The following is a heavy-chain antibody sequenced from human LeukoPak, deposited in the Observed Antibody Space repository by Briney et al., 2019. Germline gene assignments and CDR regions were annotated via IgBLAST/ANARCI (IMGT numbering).Heavy chain of an antibody. D-gene: IGHD6-6*01. J-gene: IGHJ5*02. CDR2: INHSGST. CDR3: ARALWSIAARRGWFDP. Sequence: PSETLSLTCAVYGGSFSGYYWSWIRQPPGKGLEWIGEINHSGSTNYNPSLKSRVTISVDTSKNQFSLKLSSVTAADTAVYYCARALWSIAARRGWFDPWGQGTLVTVSS. CDR1: GGSFSGYY. V-gene: IGHV4-34*01.